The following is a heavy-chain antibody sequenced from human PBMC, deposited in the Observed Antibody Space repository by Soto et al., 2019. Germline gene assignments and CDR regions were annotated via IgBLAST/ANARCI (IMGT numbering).Heavy chain of an antibody. CDR2: IYYSGST. CDR3: ASLIVVVPAAPSRNYMDV. J-gene: IGHJ6*03. CDR1: GGSISSYY. D-gene: IGHD2-2*01. V-gene: IGHV4-59*08. Sequence: SETLSLTCTVSGGSISSYYWSWIRQPPGKGLEWIGYIYYSGSTNYNPSLKSRVTISVDTSKNQFSLKLSSVTAADTAVYYCASLIVVVPAAPSRNYMDVWGKGTTVTVSS.